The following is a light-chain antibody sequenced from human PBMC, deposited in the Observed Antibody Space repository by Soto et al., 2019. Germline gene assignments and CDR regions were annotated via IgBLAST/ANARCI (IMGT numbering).Light chain of an antibody. V-gene: IGLV6-57*02. CDR2: EDN. J-gene: IGLJ2*01. Sequence: NFMLTQPHSVSESPGKTVTISCTGSSGSIARDYVQWYQQRPGSVPTTVIYEDNQRPSGVPDRFSGSIDSSSNSASLTISGLNTEDEADYYCQSYHSSNVVFGGGTKVTVL. CDR1: SGSIARDY. CDR3: QSYHSSNVV.